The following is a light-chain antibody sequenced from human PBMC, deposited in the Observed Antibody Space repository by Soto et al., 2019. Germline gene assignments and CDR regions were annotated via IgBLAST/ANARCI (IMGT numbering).Light chain of an antibody. CDR2: EVN. CDR1: RSDIGDSNF. J-gene: IGLJ1*01. V-gene: IGLV2-14*01. CDR3: ASFRSGTILV. Sequence: ALTQPASVSGSPGQSVTISCTGPRSDIGDSNFISWYQHSPGRAPRLLIYEVNNRPSGVSKRFSGSKAGNTASLTISGLLDDDEADYFCASFRSGTILVFGSGTKAPS.